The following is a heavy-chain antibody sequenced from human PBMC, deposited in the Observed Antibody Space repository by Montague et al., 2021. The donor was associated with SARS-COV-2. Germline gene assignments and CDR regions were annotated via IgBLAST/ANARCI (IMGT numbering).Heavy chain of an antibody. CDR2: KYYSGST. D-gene: IGHD3-3*01. CDR1: GASISSRCYY. Sequence: SETLSLTCTVSGASISSRCYYWVWLRQPPGKGLEWIGFKYYSGSTYYSPTLQSRVTISVDTSQNPFSLTLSTVTAADTAVYYCATLPSSITIFGVVQGYYFDDWGQGTLVTVSS. CDR3: ATLPSSITIFGVVQGYYFDD. V-gene: IGHV4-39*01. J-gene: IGHJ4*02.